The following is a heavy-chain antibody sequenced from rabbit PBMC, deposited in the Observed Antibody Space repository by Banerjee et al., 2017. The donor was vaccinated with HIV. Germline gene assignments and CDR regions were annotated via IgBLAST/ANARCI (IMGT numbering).Heavy chain of an antibody. CDR1: GFTLSSSYW. J-gene: IGHJ2*01. CDR3: AGGGLGSTGYTYAFDP. D-gene: IGHD1-1*01. Sequence: QSLEESGGDLVKPGASLTLTCKASGFTLSSSYWIYWVRQAPGKGLEWIGCINTGDGSTYYASWAKGRFTISKTSSTTVTLQMTSLTAADTATYFCAGGGLGSTGYTYAFDPWGPGTLVTVS. V-gene: IGHV1S40*01. CDR2: INTGDGST.